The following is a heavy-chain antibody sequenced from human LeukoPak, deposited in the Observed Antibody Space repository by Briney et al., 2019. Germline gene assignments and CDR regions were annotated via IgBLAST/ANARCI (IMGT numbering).Heavy chain of an antibody. D-gene: IGHD2-15*01. Sequence: SVKVSCKASGGTFSSYAISWVRQAPGQGLEWMGGIIPIFGTANYAQKFQGRVTITADESTSTAYMELSSLRSEDTAVYYCAREPANCSGGSCYGPNDAFDIWGQGTMVTVSS. J-gene: IGHJ3*02. CDR1: GGTFSSYA. CDR3: AREPANCSGGSCYGPNDAFDI. V-gene: IGHV1-69*01. CDR2: IIPIFGTA.